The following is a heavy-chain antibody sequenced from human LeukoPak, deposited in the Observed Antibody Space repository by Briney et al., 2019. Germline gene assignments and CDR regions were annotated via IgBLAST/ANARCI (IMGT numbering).Heavy chain of an antibody. Sequence: ASVKVSCKASGYTFTSYGISWVRQAPGQGLEWMGWISAYNGNTNYAQKLQGRVTMTTDTSTSTAYMELRSLRSDDTAVYHCARDHKTTHIVLMVYADPDHGDAFDIWGQGTMVTVSS. D-gene: IGHD2-8*01. J-gene: IGHJ3*02. CDR1: GYTFTSYG. V-gene: IGHV1-18*01. CDR2: ISAYNGNT. CDR3: ARDHKTTHIVLMVYADPDHGDAFDI.